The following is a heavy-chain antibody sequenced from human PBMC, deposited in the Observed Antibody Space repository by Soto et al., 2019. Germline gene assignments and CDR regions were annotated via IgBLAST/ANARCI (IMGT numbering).Heavy chain of an antibody. CDR1: GGTFSSYT. J-gene: IGHJ4*02. CDR3: AGEWSHGFDY. V-gene: IGHV1-69*04. D-gene: IGHD3-3*01. CDR2: IIPILGIA. Sequence: GASVKVSCKASGGTFSSYTISWVRQAPGQGLEWMGRIIPILGIANYAQKFQGRVTITADKSTSTAYMELRSLRSDDTAVNYCAGEWSHGFDYWGQGTLVTVSS.